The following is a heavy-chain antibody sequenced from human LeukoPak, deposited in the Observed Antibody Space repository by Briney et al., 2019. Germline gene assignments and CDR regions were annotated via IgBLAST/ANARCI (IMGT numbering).Heavy chain of an antibody. J-gene: IGHJ3*01. CDR1: GVSISPYY. CDR3: ARLSAAVHLGAFDL. V-gene: IGHV4-4*09. CDR2: IHTSGSN. Sequence: SETLPLTCAVSGVSISPYYWAWIRQPPGKGLEWIGYIHTSGSNNQYPSLKSRVTTSVDKSKNHFSLRLTSVTAADTAVYYCARLSAAVHLGAFDLWGQGTMVTVSS. D-gene: IGHD3-3*01.